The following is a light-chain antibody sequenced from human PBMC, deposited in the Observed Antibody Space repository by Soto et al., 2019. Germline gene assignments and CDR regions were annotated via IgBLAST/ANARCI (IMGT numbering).Light chain of an antibody. CDR3: QQYGSSLRT. Sequence: EIVLTQSPGTLSLSPGERATLSCRASQSVSSSYLAWYQQKPGQAPRLLIYGASSRATGIPDRFSGSGSGTDFTLTISRLKPEDFAVYYCQQYGSSLRTFGQGTKVDIK. CDR1: QSVSSSY. V-gene: IGKV3-20*01. CDR2: GAS. J-gene: IGKJ1*01.